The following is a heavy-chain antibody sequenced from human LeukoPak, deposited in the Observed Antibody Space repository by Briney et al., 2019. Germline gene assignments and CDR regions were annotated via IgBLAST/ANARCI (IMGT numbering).Heavy chain of an antibody. Sequence: GASVKVSCKASGYTFTTYHINWVRQATGQGLEWMGWISAYNGNTNYAQKLQGRVTMTTDTSTSTAYMELRSLRSDDTAVYYCARDAVTIFGVVIESYYYYYMDVWGKGTTVTVSS. CDR2: ISAYNGNT. D-gene: IGHD3-3*01. V-gene: IGHV1-18*01. J-gene: IGHJ6*03. CDR3: ARDAVTIFGVVIESYYYYYMDV. CDR1: GYTFTTYH.